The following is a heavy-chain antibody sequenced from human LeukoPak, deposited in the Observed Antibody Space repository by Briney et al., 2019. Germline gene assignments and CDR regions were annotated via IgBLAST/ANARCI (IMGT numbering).Heavy chain of an antibody. CDR1: GGSISNYY. Sequence: NTSETLSLTCTVSGGSISNYYWSWIRQPPVKGLEWIGYIYYSGSTNYNPSLKSRVTISVDTSKNQFSLKLSSVTAADTAVYYCARTSRTFDYWGQGTLVTVSS. CDR3: ARTSRTFDY. D-gene: IGHD6-6*01. J-gene: IGHJ4*02. V-gene: IGHV4-59*01. CDR2: IYYSGST.